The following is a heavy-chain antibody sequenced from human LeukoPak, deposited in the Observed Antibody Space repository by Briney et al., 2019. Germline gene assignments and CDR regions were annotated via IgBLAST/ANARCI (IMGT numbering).Heavy chain of an antibody. CDR1: GASIRINYF. V-gene: IGHV4-30-2*01. CDR2: THDSGST. J-gene: IGHJ4*02. CDR3: ARGGGPTPFDY. Sequence: PSETLSLTCAVSGASIRINYFWNWIRQHPGEGLEWIGYTHDSGSTHYNPSLKSRVTISVDRSKNQFSLKLSSVTAADTAVYYCARGGGPTPFDYWGQGTLVTVSS. D-gene: IGHD2-15*01.